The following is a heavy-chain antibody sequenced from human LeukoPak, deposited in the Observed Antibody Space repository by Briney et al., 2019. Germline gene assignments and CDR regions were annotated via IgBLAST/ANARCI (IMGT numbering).Heavy chain of an antibody. Sequence: ASVKVSCKASGYTFTSYGISWVRQAPGQGLEWMGWISAYNGNTNYAQELQGRVTMTTDTSTSTAYMELRSLRSDDTAVYYCARALVYYYDSSGYFLDYWGQGTLVTVSS. CDR2: ISAYNGNT. D-gene: IGHD3-22*01. CDR3: ARALVYYYDSSGYFLDY. J-gene: IGHJ4*02. V-gene: IGHV1-18*01. CDR1: GYTFTSYG.